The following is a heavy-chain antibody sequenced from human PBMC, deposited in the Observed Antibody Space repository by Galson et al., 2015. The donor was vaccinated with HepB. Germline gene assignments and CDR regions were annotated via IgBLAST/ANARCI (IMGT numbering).Heavy chain of an antibody. J-gene: IGHJ4*02. CDR1: GFTFSSYA. D-gene: IGHD1-26*01. Sequence: SLRLSCAASGFTFSSYAMSWVRQAPGKGLEWVSAISGSGGSTYYADSVKGRFTISRDNSKNTLYLQMNSLRAEDTAVYYCAKISWELLTFDYWGQGTLVTVSS. CDR2: ISGSGGST. V-gene: IGHV3-23*01. CDR3: AKISWELLTFDY.